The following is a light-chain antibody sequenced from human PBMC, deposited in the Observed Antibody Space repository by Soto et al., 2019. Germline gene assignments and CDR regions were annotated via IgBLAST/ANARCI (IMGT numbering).Light chain of an antibody. J-gene: IGKJ1*01. CDR2: GVY. CDR3: QQYHSWPPRT. CDR1: QSVSSN. V-gene: IGKV3D-15*01. Sequence: EIVMAQSPATLSVSPGERATLSFIASQSVSSNLAWYQQKPGQAPRLLIYGVYTRAPGIPARFSGSGSGTEFTLTISSLQSEDFAVYYCQQYHSWPPRTFGQGTKVDIK.